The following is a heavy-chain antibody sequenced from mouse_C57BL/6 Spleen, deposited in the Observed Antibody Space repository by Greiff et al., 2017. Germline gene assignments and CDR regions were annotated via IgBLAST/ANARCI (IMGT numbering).Heavy chain of an antibody. V-gene: IGHV3-6*01. CDR3: ARDTYDGYAGFAY. CDR2: ISYDGSN. CDR1: GYSITSGYY. Sequence: DVQLQESGPGLVKPSQSLSLTCSVTGYSITSGYYWNWIRQFPGNKLEWMGYISYDGSNNYNPSLKNRISITRDTSKNPFFLKLNSVTTEDTATYYCARDTYDGYAGFAYWGQGTLVTVSA. D-gene: IGHD2-3*01. J-gene: IGHJ3*01.